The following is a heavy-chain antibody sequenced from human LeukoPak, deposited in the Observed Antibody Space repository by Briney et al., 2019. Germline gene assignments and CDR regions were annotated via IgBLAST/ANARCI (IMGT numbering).Heavy chain of an antibody. J-gene: IGHJ4*02. V-gene: IGHV1-8*01. CDR2: MNPNSGNT. CDR3: ARALRVGRYSADY. Sequence: ASVKVSCKASGYTFTSYDINWVRQATGQGLEWMGWMNPNSGNTSSAQRFQGRVTMTRNTSISTAYMELSSLRSEDTAVYYCARALRVGRYSADYWGQGTLVTVSS. CDR1: GYTFTSYD. D-gene: IGHD2-15*01.